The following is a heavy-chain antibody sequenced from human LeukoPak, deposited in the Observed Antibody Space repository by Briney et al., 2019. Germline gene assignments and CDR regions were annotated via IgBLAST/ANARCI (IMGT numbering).Heavy chain of an antibody. CDR3: AKDLLISRIAAAGPFDY. Sequence: TGGSLRLSCAASGFTFSSYAMSWVRQAPGKGLEWVSAISGSGGSTYYADSVKGRFTISRDNSKNTLYLQMNSLRAEDTAVYYCAKDLLISRIAAAGPFDYWGQGTLVTVSS. V-gene: IGHV3-23*01. CDR2: ISGSGGST. CDR1: GFTFSSYA. J-gene: IGHJ4*02. D-gene: IGHD6-13*01.